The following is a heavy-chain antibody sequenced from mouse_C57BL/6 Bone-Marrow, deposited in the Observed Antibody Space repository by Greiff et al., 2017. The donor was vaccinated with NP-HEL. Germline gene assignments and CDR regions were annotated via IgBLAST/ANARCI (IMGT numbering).Heavy chain of an antibody. J-gene: IGHJ3*01. CDR1: GYAFTNYL. CDR3: AIDSSGYGFAY. V-gene: IGHV1-54*01. D-gene: IGHD3-2*02. Sequence: VKLQESGAELVRPGTSVKVSCKASGYAFTNYLIEWVKQRPGQGLEWIGVINPGSGGTNYNEKFKGKATLTADKSSSTAYMQLSSLTSEDSAVYFCAIDSSGYGFAYWGKGTLVTVSA. CDR2: INPGSGGT.